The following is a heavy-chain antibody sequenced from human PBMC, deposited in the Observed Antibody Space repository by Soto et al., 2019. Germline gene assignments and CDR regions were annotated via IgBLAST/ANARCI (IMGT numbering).Heavy chain of an antibody. J-gene: IGHJ4*01. Sequence: ASVKVSCKASGYTFTNYGISWARQAPGQGLEWLGWISSYNGNTRYAQKFQGRITMTTDTSTTTAYMELRSLTSDDTAIYYCARAFVGLVATMSYWGQGTLVTVSS. D-gene: IGHD5-12*01. CDR1: GYTFTNYG. V-gene: IGHV1-18*01. CDR2: ISSYNGNT. CDR3: ARAFVGLVATMSY.